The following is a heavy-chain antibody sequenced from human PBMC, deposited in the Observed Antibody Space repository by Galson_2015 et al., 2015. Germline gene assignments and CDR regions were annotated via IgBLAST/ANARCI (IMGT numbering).Heavy chain of an antibody. CDR1: GFTFDDYA. V-gene: IGHV3-9*01. D-gene: IGHD4-23*01. CDR2: ISWNSGSI. CDR3: AKDSGYGGNSYYYYYMYV. J-gene: IGHJ6*03. Sequence: SLRLGCEASGFTFDDYAMHWVRQAQGKGLEWVSGISWNSGSIGYADSVKGRFNISRDNAKKSLYLQMNSLRAEDTALYYCAKDSGYGGNSYYYYYMYVWGKGSTVTVSS.